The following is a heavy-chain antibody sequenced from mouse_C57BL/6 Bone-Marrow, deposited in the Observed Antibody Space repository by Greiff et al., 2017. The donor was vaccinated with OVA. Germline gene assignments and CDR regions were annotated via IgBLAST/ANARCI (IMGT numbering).Heavy chain of an antibody. CDR2: IYPGSGNT. CDR3: ARDGDYPYDFDY. D-gene: IGHD2-13*01. V-gene: IGHV1-76*01. Sequence: VKLVESGAELVRPGASVKLSCKASGYTFTDYYINWVKQRPGQGLEWIARIYPGSGNTYYNEKFKGKATLTAEKSSSTAYMQLSSLTSEDSAVDFCARDGDYPYDFDYWGQGTTLTVSS. J-gene: IGHJ2*01. CDR1: GYTFTDYY.